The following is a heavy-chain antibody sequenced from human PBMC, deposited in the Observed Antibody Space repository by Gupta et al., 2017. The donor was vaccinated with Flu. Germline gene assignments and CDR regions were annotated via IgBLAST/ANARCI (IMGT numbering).Heavy chain of an antibody. V-gene: IGHV1-2*02. Sequence: QKFQGRVTMTRDTSISTAYMELSSLRSDDTAVYYCARVEYCSTTKCFEPFDYWGQGTLVTVSS. CDR3: ARVEYCSTTKCFEPFDY. D-gene: IGHD2-2*01. J-gene: IGHJ4*02.